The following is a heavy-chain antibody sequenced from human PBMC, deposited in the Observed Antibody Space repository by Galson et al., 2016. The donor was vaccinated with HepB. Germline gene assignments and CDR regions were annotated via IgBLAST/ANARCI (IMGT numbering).Heavy chain of an antibody. CDR3: ARGSFGVPYFDY. D-gene: IGHD3-3*01. CDR1: GFTFSTYA. Sequence: SLRLSCAASGFTFSTYAMNWVRQAPGTGLEWVSWIRGSGADTYYADSVNGRFTISRDNSEKRLYLQMNNLRAEDTAVYYCARGSFGVPYFDYWGKGTLVTVSS. V-gene: IGHV3-23*01. J-gene: IGHJ4*02. CDR2: IRGSGADT.